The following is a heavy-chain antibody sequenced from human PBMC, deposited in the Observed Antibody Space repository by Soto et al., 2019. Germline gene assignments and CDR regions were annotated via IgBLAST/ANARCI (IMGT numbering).Heavy chain of an antibody. J-gene: IGHJ4*02. V-gene: IGHV1-46*01. D-gene: IGHD2-15*01. CDR3: AIPPEYCSGATCYFPFCY. Sequence: ASVKVSCKASGYTFTSYYMHWVRQAPGQGLEWMGIINPSGGSTSYAQKFQGRVTMTRDTSTSTVYMELSSLRSEDTAVYYCAIPPEYCSGATCYFPFCYWGQGTLVTVSS. CDR1: GYTFTSYY. CDR2: INPSGGST.